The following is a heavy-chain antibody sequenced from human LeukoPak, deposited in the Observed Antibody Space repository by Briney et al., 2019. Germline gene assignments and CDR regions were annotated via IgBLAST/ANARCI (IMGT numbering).Heavy chain of an antibody. D-gene: IGHD3-22*01. Sequence: ASVKVSCKVSGYTLTELSMHWVRQAPGKGLEWMGGFDPEDGETIYAQKFQGRVTMTEDTSTDTAYMELSSLRPEDTAVYYCATSYYCDSSGPHFDYWGQGTLVTVSS. J-gene: IGHJ4*02. CDR3: ATSYYCDSSGPHFDY. CDR2: FDPEDGET. CDR1: GYTLTELS. V-gene: IGHV1-24*01.